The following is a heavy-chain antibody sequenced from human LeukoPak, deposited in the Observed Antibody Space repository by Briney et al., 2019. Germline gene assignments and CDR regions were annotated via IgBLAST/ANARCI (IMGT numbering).Heavy chain of an antibody. CDR3: ARDCSGGSCHGGGNYGMDV. CDR1: GFTFSDYY. J-gene: IGHJ6*02. CDR2: ISSSGSTI. V-gene: IGHV3-11*04. D-gene: IGHD2-15*01. Sequence: PGGSLRLSCAAPGFTFSDYYMSWIRQAPGKGLEWVSYISSSGSTIYYADSVKGRFTISRDNAKNSLYLQMNSLRAEDTAVYYCARDCSGGSCHGGGNYGMDVWGQGTTVTVSS.